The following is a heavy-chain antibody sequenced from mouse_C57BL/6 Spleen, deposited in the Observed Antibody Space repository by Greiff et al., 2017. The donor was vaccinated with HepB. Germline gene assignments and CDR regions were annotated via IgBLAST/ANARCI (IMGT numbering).Heavy chain of an antibody. V-gene: IGHV14-3*01. CDR2: IDPANGNT. Sequence: EVQLQQSVAELVRPGASVKLSCTASGFNIKNTYMHWVKQRPEQGLEWIGRIDPANGNTKYAPKFQGKATITADTSSNTAYLQLSSLTSEDTAIYYCANYYGSSYPFAWFAYWGQGTLVTVSA. CDR1: GFNIKNTY. J-gene: IGHJ3*01. D-gene: IGHD1-1*01. CDR3: ANYYGSSYPFAWFAY.